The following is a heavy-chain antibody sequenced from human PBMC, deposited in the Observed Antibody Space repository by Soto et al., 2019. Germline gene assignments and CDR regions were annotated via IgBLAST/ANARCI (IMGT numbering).Heavy chain of an antibody. V-gene: IGHV3-48*02. Sequence: EVQLVESGGGLVQPGGSLRLSCAASGFTFSSYSMNWVRQAPGKGLEWVSYISSSSSTIYYADSVKGRFTISRDNAKNSLYLQMNSLRDEDTAVYYCATILEPAYGGKSWRTYYYYGMDVWGQGTTVTVSS. D-gene: IGHD4-17*01. CDR1: GFTFSSYS. CDR2: ISSSSSTI. J-gene: IGHJ6*02. CDR3: ATILEPAYGGKSWRTYYYYGMDV.